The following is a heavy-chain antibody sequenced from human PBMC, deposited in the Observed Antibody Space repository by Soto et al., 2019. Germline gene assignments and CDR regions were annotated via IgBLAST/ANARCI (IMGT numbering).Heavy chain of an antibody. J-gene: IGHJ4*02. CDR2: IYYTGST. CDR1: XXXXXXXXXX. CDR3: AXXRSRWNIDY. Sequence: QVQLQESGPGLVKPSQTLSLTCTVSXXXXXXXXXXXXXXXXXXXKGLEWIGYIYYTGSTHYNPSLKSXXXTSXXXXXNXXXLXXXXXXXAXTAVYXCAXXRSRWNIDYWGQGTLVTVSS. V-gene: IGHV4-30-4*01. D-gene: IGHD6-13*01.